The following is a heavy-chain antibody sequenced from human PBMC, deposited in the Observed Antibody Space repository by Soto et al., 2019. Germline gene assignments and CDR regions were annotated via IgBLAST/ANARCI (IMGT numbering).Heavy chain of an antibody. J-gene: IGHJ5*02. Sequence: ASVQVSCKTSGYTFPNYGITWVRQAPGQPLEWLGWISLYSDGTNYAQKFQGRVSMTTDTSTTTAYMELRSLRSDDTAVYYCARVVPGAEAWFGPWGQGTLVTVSS. CDR3: ARVVPGAEAWFGP. CDR2: ISLYSDGT. D-gene: IGHD2-2*01. V-gene: IGHV1-18*01. CDR1: GYTFPNYG.